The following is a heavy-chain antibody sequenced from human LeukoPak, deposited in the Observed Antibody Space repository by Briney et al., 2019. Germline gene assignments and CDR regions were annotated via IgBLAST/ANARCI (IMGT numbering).Heavy chain of an antibody. V-gene: IGHV4-39*07. D-gene: IGHD6-6*01. CDR2: IYYSGDT. Sequence: SETLSLTCTVSGGSISSSGSYWGWIRQPPGKGLEWIGSIYYSGDTYNPSLKSRVTISVDTSKNQFSLNLTSVNAADTAVYYCARVMAARREDLNWFDPWGQGTLVTVSS. J-gene: IGHJ5*02. CDR1: GGSISSSGSY. CDR3: ARVMAARREDLNWFDP.